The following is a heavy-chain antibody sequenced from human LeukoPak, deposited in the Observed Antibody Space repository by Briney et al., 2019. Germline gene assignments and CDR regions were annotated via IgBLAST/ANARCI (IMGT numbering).Heavy chain of an antibody. Sequence: SETLSLTCAVSGGSISGYYWSRIRQPPGKGLEWIGYIYYSGSTNYNPSLESRVTISVDTSNNQFSLKLSSVTAADTAVYYCARTPPRGYYDSSGFWAFDVWGQGTMVTVSS. J-gene: IGHJ3*01. CDR1: GGSISGYY. CDR2: IYYSGST. CDR3: ARTPPRGYYDSSGFWAFDV. D-gene: IGHD3-22*01. V-gene: IGHV4-59*08.